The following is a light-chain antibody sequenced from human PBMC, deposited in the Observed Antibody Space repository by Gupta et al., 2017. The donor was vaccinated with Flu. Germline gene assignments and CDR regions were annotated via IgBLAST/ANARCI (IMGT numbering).Light chain of an antibody. CDR3: QSYDRSMSGVV. V-gene: IGLV1-40*01. CDR1: SSNIGADAH. J-gene: IGLJ2*01. Sequence: VAIYCTGSSSNIGADAHVHWYRQFPGTAPKLLIYDDNKRPSGVPDRFSGSKSGTSASLAISGLQAEDEADYYCQSYDRSMSGVVFGGGTKLTVL. CDR2: DDN.